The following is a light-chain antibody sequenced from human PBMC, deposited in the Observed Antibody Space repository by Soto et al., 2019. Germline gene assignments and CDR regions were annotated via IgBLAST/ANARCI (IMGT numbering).Light chain of an antibody. V-gene: IGKV3-11*01. CDR1: QSVSSY. CDR2: DAF. Sequence: EIVLTQSPATLSLSPGESATLSCRASQSVSSYLACYQQKPCQAPRLLIYDAFNRATGIPARFSGSGSGTDFTLTISSLEPEDFAVYYCQQRSNWPPYTFGQGTKLEIK. J-gene: IGKJ2*01. CDR3: QQRSNWPPYT.